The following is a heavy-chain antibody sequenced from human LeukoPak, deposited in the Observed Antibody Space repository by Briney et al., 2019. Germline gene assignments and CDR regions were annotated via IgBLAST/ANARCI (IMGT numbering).Heavy chain of an antibody. J-gene: IGHJ4*02. CDR1: GFTVSSSL. Sequence: GGSLRLSCAASGFTVSSSLMTWVRQAPGKGLEWVSVIYSGGDTYYTDSVKGRFTISRDNSKNTLYLQMNSLRADDTAVYFCAKTGGPWDWGQGTLVTVSS. CDR2: IYSGGDT. V-gene: IGHV3-53*01. CDR3: AKTGGPWD. D-gene: IGHD7-27*01.